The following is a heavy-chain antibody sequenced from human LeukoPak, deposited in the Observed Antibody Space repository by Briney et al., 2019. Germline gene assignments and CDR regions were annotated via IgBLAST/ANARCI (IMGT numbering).Heavy chain of an antibody. V-gene: IGHV3-30*04. J-gene: IGHJ4*02. D-gene: IGHD2-15*01. CDR2: ISYDGSNK. Sequence: GGSLRLSCAASGFTFSSYAMHWVRQAPGKGLEWVAVISYDGSNKYYADSVKGRFTISRDNSKSTLYLQMNSLRAEDTAVYYCARDSPSGGSHDYWGQGTLVTVSS. CDR1: GFTFSSYA. CDR3: ARDSPSGGSHDY.